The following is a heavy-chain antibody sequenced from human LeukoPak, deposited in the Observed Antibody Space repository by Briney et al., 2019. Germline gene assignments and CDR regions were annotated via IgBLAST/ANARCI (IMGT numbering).Heavy chain of an antibody. D-gene: IGHD3-10*01. CDR1: GFTFSSYE. Sequence: GGSLRLSCAASGFTFSSYEMNWVRQVPGKGLEWVSYISSSGSTIYYADSVKGRFTISRDNAKNSLYLQMNSLRAEDTAVYYCARFHYGSGSRNFDYWGQGTLVTVSS. J-gene: IGHJ4*02. CDR2: ISSSGSTI. CDR3: ARFHYGSGSRNFDY. V-gene: IGHV3-48*03.